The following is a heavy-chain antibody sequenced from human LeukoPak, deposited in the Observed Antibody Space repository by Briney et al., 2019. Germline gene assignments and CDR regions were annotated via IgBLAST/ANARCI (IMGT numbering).Heavy chain of an antibody. CDR2: IRSKSHSYAT. V-gene: IGHV3-73*01. J-gene: IGHJ3*02. CDR1: GLTFSGYA. CDR3: TRDYYDSSGYSDAFDI. Sequence: GGSLTLSCAASGLTFSGYAMHWVRQASGKGLEWVGGIRSKSHSYATAYAASVKGRFTISRDDSKNTAYLQMNSLKAEDTAVYYCTRDYYDSSGYSDAFDIWGQGTMVTVSS. D-gene: IGHD3-22*01.